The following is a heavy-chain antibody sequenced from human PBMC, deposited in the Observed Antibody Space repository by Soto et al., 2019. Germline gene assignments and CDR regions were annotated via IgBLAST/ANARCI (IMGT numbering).Heavy chain of an antibody. Sequence: QVQLQESGPGLVRPSQTLSLTCNVSGGSISSGSSYWSWIRQHPGKGLEWIGYIYYSGNSDYNPSLKSRVTISLDTSKNGFPPRLSSVTAAATAVYYCAREVIEYGDYGGFDCWGQGTLVTVSS. CDR3: AREVIEYGDYGGFDC. V-gene: IGHV4-31*03. D-gene: IGHD4-17*01. J-gene: IGHJ4*02. CDR1: GGSISSGSSY. CDR2: IYYSGNS.